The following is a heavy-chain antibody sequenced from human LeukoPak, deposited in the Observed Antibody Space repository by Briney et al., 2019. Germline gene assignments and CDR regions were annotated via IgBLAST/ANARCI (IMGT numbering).Heavy chain of an antibody. CDR2: IHYSGNT. D-gene: IGHD3-3*01. CDR1: GGSTSSSNYY. V-gene: IGHV4-39*01. J-gene: IGHJ4*02. Sequence: SETLSLTCTVSGGSTSSSNYYWGWIRQPPGKGLEWIGGIHYSGNTYYNPSLKSRVTISIDTSKNQFSLKLSSVTAADTTVYYCARLGAGPTYYDFWSGYSSFYFDYWGQGTLVTVSS. CDR3: ARLGAGPTYYDFWSGYSSFYFDY.